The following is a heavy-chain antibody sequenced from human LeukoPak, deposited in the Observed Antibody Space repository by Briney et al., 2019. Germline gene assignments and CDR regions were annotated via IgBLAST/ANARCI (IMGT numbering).Heavy chain of an antibody. J-gene: IGHJ4*02. V-gene: IGHV4-39*07. CDR2: IYYSGST. CDR3: ASPGELDY. D-gene: IGHD1-26*01. Sequence: KPSETLSLTCTVSGGSISSSSYYWGWIRQPPGKGLEWIGSIYYSGSTYYNPSLKSRVTVSVDASKNQFSLKLSSVTAADTAVYYCASPGELDYWGQGTLVTVSS. CDR1: GGSISSSSYY.